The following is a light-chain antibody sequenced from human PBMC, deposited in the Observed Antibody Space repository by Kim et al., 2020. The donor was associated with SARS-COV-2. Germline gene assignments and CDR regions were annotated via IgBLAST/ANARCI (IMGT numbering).Light chain of an antibody. V-gene: IGKV1-39*01. CDR1: QSISNY. Sequence: ASVGDRVTSTCRTSQSISNYLNWYQQKPGKAPKLLIYTASTLQSGVPARFSGSASGTDFTLTISSLQPEDFATYYCQQSYSIPITFGQGTRLEIK. J-gene: IGKJ5*01. CDR3: QQSYSIPIT. CDR2: TAS.